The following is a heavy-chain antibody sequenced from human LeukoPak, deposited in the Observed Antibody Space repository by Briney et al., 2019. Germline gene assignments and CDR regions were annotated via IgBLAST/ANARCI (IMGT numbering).Heavy chain of an antibody. J-gene: IGHJ3*02. V-gene: IGHV1-46*01. D-gene: IGHD3-3*01. CDR2: IYPRDGST. CDR3: ARNVESGFDI. Sequence: ASVKVSCKASGYSFTSNYIHWVRQAPGQGLEWMGMIYPRDGSTSYPQMFQGRVTMTRDTSTSTVYMELSSLRSEDTAVYYCARNVESGFDIWGQGTMVTVSS. CDR1: GYSFTSNY.